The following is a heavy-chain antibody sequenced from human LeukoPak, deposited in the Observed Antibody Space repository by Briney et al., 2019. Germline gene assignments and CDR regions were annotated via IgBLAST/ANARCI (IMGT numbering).Heavy chain of an antibody. CDR2: VSSGSTTT. CDR3: ARDLGSYSSGPPFDY. D-gene: IGHD1-26*01. V-gene: IGHV3-48*01. Sequence: PGGSLRLSCVASGFTFSRFSMNWVRHAPGKGLEWISYVSSGSTTTYYADSVKGRYTISRDNAKNSLYLQMNSLRAEDTAVYYCARDLGSYSSGPPFDYWGQGSQVTVSS. J-gene: IGHJ4*02. CDR1: GFTFSRFS.